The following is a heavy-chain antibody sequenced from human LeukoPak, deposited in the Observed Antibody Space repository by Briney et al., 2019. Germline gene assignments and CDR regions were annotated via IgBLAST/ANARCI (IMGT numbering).Heavy chain of an antibody. J-gene: IGHJ6*02. V-gene: IGHV3-23*01. Sequence: PGGSLRLSCVPSGFSFSNYAMSWVRQAPGKGLEWVSSISGSGGSTHYVDSVKGRFTISRDKTKSTLYLQMNSLRAEDTAVYYCARDAVDTANAVWGQGTTVTVSS. CDR2: ISGSGGST. CDR1: GFSFSNYA. D-gene: IGHD5-18*01. CDR3: ARDAVDTANAV.